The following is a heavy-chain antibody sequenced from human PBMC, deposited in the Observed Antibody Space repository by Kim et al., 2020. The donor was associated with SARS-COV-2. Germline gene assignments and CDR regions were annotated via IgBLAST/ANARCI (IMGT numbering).Heavy chain of an antibody. Sequence: SETLSLTCAVYGGSFSGYYWSWIRQPAGKGLEWIGEINHSGGTNYNPSLKSRVTISVDTSKNQFSLKLSSVTAADTAVYYCARECPYYDILTGYPNAFDIWGQGTMVTVSS. V-gene: IGHV4-34*01. D-gene: IGHD3-9*01. J-gene: IGHJ3*02. CDR1: GGSFSGYY. CDR2: INHSGGT. CDR3: ARECPYYDILTGYPNAFDI.